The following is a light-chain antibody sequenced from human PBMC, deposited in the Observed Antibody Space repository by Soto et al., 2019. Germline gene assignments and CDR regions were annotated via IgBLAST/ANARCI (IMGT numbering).Light chain of an antibody. Sequence: QSVLTQPASVSGALGQRVTISCTGITYNIGAGFDVPXXQLLXGRAPKLLIYVNTNRPSGVPDRFSGYKSATSASLAITXXQAEDEAIYYCQSYDNTLSGPIYVFGTGTKVTVL. J-gene: IGLJ1*01. CDR2: VNT. CDR3: QSYDNTLSGPIYV. V-gene: IGLV1-40*01. CDR1: TYNIGAGFD.